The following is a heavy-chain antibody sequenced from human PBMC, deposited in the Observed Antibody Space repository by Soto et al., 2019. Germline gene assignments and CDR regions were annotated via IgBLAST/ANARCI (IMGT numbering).Heavy chain of an antibody. CDR3: ASPPEDSSGWYSSPFDS. CDR2: ISYDGSNT. CDR1: GLPFSTYA. Sequence: PGGSLILSCAASGLPFSTYAMHWVRQAPGKGLEWVAVISYDGSNTYYADSVKGRFTISRDNSKNTLYLQMNSLRAEDTAVYYCASPPEDSSGWYSSPFDSWGQGTLVTVSS. V-gene: IGHV3-30-3*01. J-gene: IGHJ4*02. D-gene: IGHD6-19*01.